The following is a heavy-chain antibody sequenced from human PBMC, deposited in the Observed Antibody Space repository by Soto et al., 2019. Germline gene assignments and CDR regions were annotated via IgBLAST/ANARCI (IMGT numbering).Heavy chain of an antibody. V-gene: IGHV3-23*01. CDR1: GFTFDSYA. D-gene: IGHD3-3*01. CDR3: AKDTVGGYSFWSGYYSEGLDV. J-gene: IGHJ3*01. Sequence: EVKLLESGGGLAQPGGSLRLSCVGSGFTFDSYAISWVRRAPGKGLQWISAISGNGAGTDYAHSVKGRFTISRDNSKNTVHLQMNSLRAEDTALYYCAKDTVGGYSFWSGYYSEGLDVWGQGTMVTVSS. CDR2: ISGNGAGT.